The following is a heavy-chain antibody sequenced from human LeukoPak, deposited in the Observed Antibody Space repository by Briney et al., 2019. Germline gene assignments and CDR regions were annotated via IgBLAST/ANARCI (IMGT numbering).Heavy chain of an antibody. Sequence: ASVRVSCKASGYTFTSYNINWVRQATGQGLEWMGWMNPNSGNTGYAQKFQGRVTMTRNTSISTAYMELSSLRSEDTAVYYCARGRIAVAIFDYWGQGTLVTVSS. CDR2: MNPNSGNT. CDR1: GYTFTSYN. J-gene: IGHJ4*02. D-gene: IGHD6-19*01. CDR3: ARGRIAVAIFDY. V-gene: IGHV1-8*01.